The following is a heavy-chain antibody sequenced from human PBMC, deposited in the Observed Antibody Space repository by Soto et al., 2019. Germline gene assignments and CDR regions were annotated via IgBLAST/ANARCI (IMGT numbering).Heavy chain of an antibody. D-gene: IGHD4-17*01. CDR1: GYTSHMFD. CDR3: ARTRRLYLNGDHGDYGASMEDY. Sequence: QGPLVQSGAEVKKPGASVKVSCKASGYTSHMFDYTWLRQAPGQRLECVGRMSAYDGNTAYGKKFQGRVSLSTDTPTTTAYKEPRSVTSDVTAVYFCARTRRLYLNGDHGDYGASMEDYWGQGPLLFVSS. V-gene: IGHV1-18*01. CDR2: MSAYDGNT. J-gene: IGHJ4*02.